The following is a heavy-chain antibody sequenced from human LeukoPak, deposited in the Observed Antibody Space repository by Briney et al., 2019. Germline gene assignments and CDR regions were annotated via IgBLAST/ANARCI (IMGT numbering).Heavy chain of an antibody. J-gene: IGHJ4*02. Sequence: GGSLRLSCAASGFTFSSYGMHWVRQAPGKGLEWVAVISYDGSNKYYADSVKGRLTISRDNSKNTLYLQMNSLRAEDTAVYYCAKDPSLYSGRLSHFDYWGQGTLVTVSS. CDR3: AKDPSLYSGRLSHFDY. CDR1: GFTFSSYG. V-gene: IGHV3-30*18. D-gene: IGHD1-26*01. CDR2: ISYDGSNK.